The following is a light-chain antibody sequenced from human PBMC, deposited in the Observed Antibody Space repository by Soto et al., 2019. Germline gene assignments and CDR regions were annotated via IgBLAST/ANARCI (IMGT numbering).Light chain of an antibody. CDR2: DVS. CDR1: SSDVGGYNY. Sequence: ALTQPASVSGSPVQSITISCTGTSSDVGGYNYVSWYQQHPGKAPKLMIYDVSNRPSGVSNRFSGSKSGNTASLTISGLQAEDEADYYCSSYTSSSTLPYVFGTGTKVTVL. V-gene: IGLV2-14*01. J-gene: IGLJ1*01. CDR3: SSYTSSSTLPYV.